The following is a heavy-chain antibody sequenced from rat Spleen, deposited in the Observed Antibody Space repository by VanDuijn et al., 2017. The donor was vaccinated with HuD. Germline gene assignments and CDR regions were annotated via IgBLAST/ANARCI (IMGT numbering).Heavy chain of an antibody. Sequence: EVQLVESGGGLVQPGRSLKLSCVASGFTFNNYWMTWIRQAPGKGLEWVASITNTGGSTYYPDSVKGRFTISRDNAKSTLYLQMNSLRSEDTATYYCTRWRDSSYIGVMDAWGQGASVTVSS. CDR2: ITNTGGST. CDR3: TRWRDSSYIGVMDA. CDR1: GFTFNNYW. D-gene: IGHD1-2*01. V-gene: IGHV5-31*01. J-gene: IGHJ4*01.